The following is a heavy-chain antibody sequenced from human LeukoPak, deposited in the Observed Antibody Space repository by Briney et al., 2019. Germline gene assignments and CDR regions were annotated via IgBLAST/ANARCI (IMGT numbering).Heavy chain of an antibody. J-gene: IGHJ4*02. CDR2: IIPNSGGT. V-gene: IGHV1-2*06. Sequence: GESLKVSCKASGYTFTGYYMHWVRQAPGQGLERMGRIIPNSGGTNSGQKFQGRLTMTRDTSISTAYMELSRLSSDDTAVYYCARGDYDTSGYKFDYWGQGTLVTVPS. CDR3: ARGDYDTSGYKFDY. CDR1: GYTFTGYY. D-gene: IGHD3-22*01.